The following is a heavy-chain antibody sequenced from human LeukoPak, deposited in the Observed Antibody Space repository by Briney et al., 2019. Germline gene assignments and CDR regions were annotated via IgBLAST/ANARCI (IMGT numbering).Heavy chain of an antibody. CDR2: INHSGST. Sequence: SETLSLTCAVYGGSFSGYYWSWIRQPPGKGLEWIGEINHSGSTNYNPSLKSRVTISVDTSKNQFSLKLSSVTAADTAVYYCASLGYCTNGVCPHYYGMDVWGQGTTVTVSS. J-gene: IGHJ6*02. CDR1: GGSFSGYY. D-gene: IGHD2-8*01. CDR3: ASLGYCTNGVCPHYYGMDV. V-gene: IGHV4-34*01.